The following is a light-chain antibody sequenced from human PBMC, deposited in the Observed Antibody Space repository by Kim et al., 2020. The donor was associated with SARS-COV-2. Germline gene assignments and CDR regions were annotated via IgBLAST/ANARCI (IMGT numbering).Light chain of an antibody. CDR1: RGISSY. V-gene: IGKV1-27*01. CDR3: QKYSSAPRA. Sequence: VSEGDRATIHYRESRGISSYLAWYQRKPGKVPQLLLYAACTLKSGDPARLSGCGSETDSTLTISSLQAGGVETDYWQKYSSAPRAFGQGTKV. CDR2: AAC. J-gene: IGKJ1*01.